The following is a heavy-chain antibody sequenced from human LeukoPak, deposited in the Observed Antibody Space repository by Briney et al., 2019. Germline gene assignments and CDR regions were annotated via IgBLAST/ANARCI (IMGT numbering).Heavy chain of an antibody. Sequence: TGGSLRLSCAASGFTVSSNYMSWVRQAPGKGLEWVSVIYSGGSTYYADSVKGRFTISRDNSKNTLYLQMNSLRAEDTAVYYCARDRPQQWLVRGQRGYYYYMDVWGEGTTVTISS. J-gene: IGHJ6*03. V-gene: IGHV3-53*01. CDR1: GFTVSSNY. CDR3: ARDRPQQWLVRGQRGYYYYMDV. CDR2: IYSGGST. D-gene: IGHD6-19*01.